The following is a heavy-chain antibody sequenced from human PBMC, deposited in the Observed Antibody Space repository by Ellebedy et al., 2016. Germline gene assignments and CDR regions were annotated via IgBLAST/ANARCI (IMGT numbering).Heavy chain of an antibody. Sequence: GGSLRLSCAASGFTFDDYAMHWVRQAPGKGLEWVSGISWNSGSIDYADSVKGRFTISRDNSKNTLYLQMNSLRAEDTAIYYCARARGYSYPFDYWGQGTLVTVSS. CDR1: GFTFDDYA. D-gene: IGHD5-18*01. CDR3: ARARGYSYPFDY. J-gene: IGHJ4*02. CDR2: ISWNSGSI. V-gene: IGHV3-9*01.